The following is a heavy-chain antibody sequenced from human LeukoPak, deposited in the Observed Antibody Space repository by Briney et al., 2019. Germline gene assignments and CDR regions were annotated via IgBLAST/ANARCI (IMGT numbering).Heavy chain of an antibody. V-gene: IGHV4-34*01. J-gene: IGHJ6*03. D-gene: IGHD3-10*01. CDR1: GGSFSGYY. Sequence: SETLSLTCAVYGGSFSGYYWSWIRQPPGKGLEWIGEINHSGSTNYNPSLKSRVTISVDTSKNQFSLKLSSVTAADTAVYYCARGGYYYGSGSYMDGWGKGTTVTVSS. CDR3: ARGGYYYGSGSYMDG. CDR2: INHSGST.